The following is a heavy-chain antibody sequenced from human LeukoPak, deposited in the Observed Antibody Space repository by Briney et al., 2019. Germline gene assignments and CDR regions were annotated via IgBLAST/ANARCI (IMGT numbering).Heavy chain of an antibody. V-gene: IGHV3-21*01. CDR1: GFTFSSYS. D-gene: IGHD1-26*01. CDR2: ISSSSIYI. Sequence: PGGSLRLSCAASGFTFSSYSMNWVRQAPGKGLEWVSSISSSSIYIYNADSVKGRFTISRDNTQNSLYLQMNSLRAEDTAVYYCARDKIVGATLLDYWGQGALVIVSS. CDR3: ARDKIVGATLLDY. J-gene: IGHJ4*02.